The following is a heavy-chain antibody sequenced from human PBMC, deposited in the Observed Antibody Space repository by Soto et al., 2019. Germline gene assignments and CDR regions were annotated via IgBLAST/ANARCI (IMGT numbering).Heavy chain of an antibody. CDR1: GFTVSSNY. Sequence: EVQLVESGGGLVQPGGSLRLSCAASGFTVSSNYMSWVRQAPGKGLEWVSVIYRGGSTYYADSVKGRFTISRDNSKNTLYLQMNSLRAEDTAVYYCARASGVSSGWYSYYYYMDVWGKGTTVTVSS. J-gene: IGHJ6*03. CDR3: ARASGVSSGWYSYYYYMDV. V-gene: IGHV3-66*01. D-gene: IGHD6-19*01. CDR2: IYRGGST.